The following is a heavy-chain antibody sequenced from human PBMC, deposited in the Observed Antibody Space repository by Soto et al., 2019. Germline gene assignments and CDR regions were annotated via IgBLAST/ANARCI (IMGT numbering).Heavy chain of an antibody. Sequence: GESLKISCKGSGYIFTDYWITWVRQMPGKGLEWLGVICPSDSDTRYNPSFQGQVTISADKSVNTAYVEWTSLQASDTGLYFCAITYCYNASGYTDGFDVWGQGTMVTVAS. D-gene: IGHD3-22*01. CDR3: AITYCYNASGYTDGFDV. CDR2: ICPSDSDT. J-gene: IGHJ3*01. CDR1: GYIFTDYW. V-gene: IGHV5-51*01.